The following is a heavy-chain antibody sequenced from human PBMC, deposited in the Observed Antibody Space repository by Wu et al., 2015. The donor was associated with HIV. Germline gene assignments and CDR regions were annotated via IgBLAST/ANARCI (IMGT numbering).Heavy chain of an antibody. Sequence: QVQLVQSGAEVKKPGSSVKVSCKASGGTFSSYAISWVRQAPGQGLVWMGRIIPGLETTYYTQKFQGRVTMTRNTSISTAYMELSSLRSEDTAVYYCARGTDLRCPRGILECWPYSSTYYFDYWGQGTLVTVSS. V-gene: IGHV1-69*05. CDR3: ARGTDLRCPRGILECWPYSSTYYFDY. CDR1: GGTFSSYA. J-gene: IGHJ4*02. CDR2: IIPGLETT. D-gene: IGHD6-13*01.